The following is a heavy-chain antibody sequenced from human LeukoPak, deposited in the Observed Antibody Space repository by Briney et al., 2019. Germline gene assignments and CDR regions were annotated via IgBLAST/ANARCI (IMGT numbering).Heavy chain of an antibody. CDR3: ARAFRGPFDY. J-gene: IGHJ4*02. CDR1: GFTFTTYW. Sequence: GGSLRLSCAASGFTFTTYWMSWVRQAPGKGLEWVANIKQDGTEKYYVDSVKGRFTISRDNAKNSLYLQMNSLRAEDTAVYYCARAFRGPFDYWGQGTLVTVSS. V-gene: IGHV3-7*01. CDR2: IKQDGTEK. D-gene: IGHD3-10*01.